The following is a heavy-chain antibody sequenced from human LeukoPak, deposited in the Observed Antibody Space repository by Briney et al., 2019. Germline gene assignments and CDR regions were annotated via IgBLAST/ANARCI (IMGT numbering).Heavy chain of an antibody. Sequence: NPGESLRLSCAASGFIFSSYGMHWVRQAPGKGLEWVTFIRYDGSNKYYADSVKGRFTISRDNSKNTLYLQMNSLRAEDTAVYYCAKVDPMGAHRPFDYWGQGTLVTVSS. CDR2: IRYDGSNK. D-gene: IGHD1-26*01. J-gene: IGHJ4*02. CDR1: GFIFSSYG. CDR3: AKVDPMGAHRPFDY. V-gene: IGHV3-30*02.